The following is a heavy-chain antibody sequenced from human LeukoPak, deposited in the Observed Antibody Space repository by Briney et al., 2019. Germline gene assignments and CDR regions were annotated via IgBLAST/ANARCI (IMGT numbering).Heavy chain of an antibody. V-gene: IGHV1-69*13. Sequence: GASVKVSFTASGGTFSIYAISWVRQAPGQGLEWMGGIIPIFGTANYAQKFQGRVTITADESTSTAYMELSSLRSEDTAVYYCARLSGGAAMPDNHDYWGQGTLVTVSS. J-gene: IGHJ4*02. CDR1: GGTFSIYA. CDR3: ARLSGGAAMPDNHDY. D-gene: IGHD2-2*01. CDR2: IIPIFGTA.